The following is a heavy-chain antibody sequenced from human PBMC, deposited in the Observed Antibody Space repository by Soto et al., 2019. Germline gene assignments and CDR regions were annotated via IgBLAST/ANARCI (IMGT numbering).Heavy chain of an antibody. CDR3: ARADTAMEYYYYYYGMDV. CDR2: IIPIFGTA. Sequence: SVKVSCKASGGTFSSYAISWVRQAPGQGLEWMGGIIPIFGTANYAQKFQGRVTITADESTSTAYMELSSLRSEDTAVYYCARADTAMEYYYYYYGMDVWGQGTTVTVSS. J-gene: IGHJ6*02. V-gene: IGHV1-69*13. D-gene: IGHD5-18*01. CDR1: GGTFSSYA.